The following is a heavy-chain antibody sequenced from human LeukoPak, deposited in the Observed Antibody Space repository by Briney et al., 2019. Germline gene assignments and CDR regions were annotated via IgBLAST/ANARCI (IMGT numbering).Heavy chain of an antibody. V-gene: IGHV4-34*01. Sequence: PSETLSLTCAVYGGSFSGYYWSWIRQPPGKGLEWIGEINHSGSTNYNPSLKSRVTISVDTSKNQFSLKLSSVTAADTAMCYCARRVAYNYAFDFWGQGTLVTVSS. J-gene: IGHJ4*02. D-gene: IGHD5-18*01. CDR1: GGSFSGYY. CDR2: INHSGST. CDR3: ARRVAYNYAFDF.